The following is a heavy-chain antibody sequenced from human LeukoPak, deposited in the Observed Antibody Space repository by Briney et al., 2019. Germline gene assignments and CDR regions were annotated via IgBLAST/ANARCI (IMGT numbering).Heavy chain of an antibody. CDR1: GFTVSSNY. CDR3: ARDPGYCSSTSCYARGYFQH. J-gene: IGHJ1*01. Sequence: GGSLRLSCAASGFTVSSNYMSWVRQAPGKGLEWVSSISSSSSYIYYADSVKGRFTISRDNAKNSLYLQMNSLRAEDTAVYYCARDPGYCSSTSCYARGYFQHWGQGTLVTVSS. D-gene: IGHD2-2*01. V-gene: IGHV3-21*04. CDR2: ISSSSSYI.